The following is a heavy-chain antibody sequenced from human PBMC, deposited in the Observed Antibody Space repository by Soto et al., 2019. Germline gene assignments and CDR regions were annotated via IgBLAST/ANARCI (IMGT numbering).Heavy chain of an antibody. V-gene: IGHV1-69*06. D-gene: IGHD2-8*01. CDR3: ARGLLYATTYFDY. Sequence: QVQRVQSGAEVKKPGSSVKVSCKASGDTFTTNSLNWVRQAPGQGLEWMGGIRPVVGTTKYAQKQQDRVTITGDKSTNTAYMDRSSLRSDDTAVYYCARGLLYATTYFDYWGQGTPVTVSS. CDR1: GDTFTTNS. CDR2: IRPVVGTT. J-gene: IGHJ4*02.